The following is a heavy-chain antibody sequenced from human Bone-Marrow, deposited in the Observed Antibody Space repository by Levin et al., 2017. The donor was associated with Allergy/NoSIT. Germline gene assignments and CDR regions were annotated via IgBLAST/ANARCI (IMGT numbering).Heavy chain of an antibody. CDR3: VKGSSGGRPYYFDK. V-gene: IGHV3-23*01. D-gene: IGHD2-15*01. J-gene: IGHJ4*02. CDR2: ITGGGTGT. CDR1: GFTFGNFA. Sequence: GESLKISCTASGFTFGNFAMSWVRQAPGKGLEWVAAITGGGTGTFLADSVKGRFMITRDNSQNTAHLQMDNLRGEDTAVYHCVKGSSGGRPYYFDKWGQGKLVTVSS.